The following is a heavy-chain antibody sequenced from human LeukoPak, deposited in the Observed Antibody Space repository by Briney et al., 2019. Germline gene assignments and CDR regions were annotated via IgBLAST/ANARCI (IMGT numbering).Heavy chain of an antibody. D-gene: IGHD6-19*01. Sequence: PSETLSLTCAVSGNSISGHYWSWIRQAAGKGLEWIGRMHTSGSTNYSPSLKSRMTISVDRSKNHFSLKLSSVTDADTAVYYCARDEGSGWYNYWGQGTLVTVSS. V-gene: IGHV4-4*07. CDR2: MHTSGST. CDR1: GNSISGHY. J-gene: IGHJ4*02. CDR3: ARDEGSGWYNY.